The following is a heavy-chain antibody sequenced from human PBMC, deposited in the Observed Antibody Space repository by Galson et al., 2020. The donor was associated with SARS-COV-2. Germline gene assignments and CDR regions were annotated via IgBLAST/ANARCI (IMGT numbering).Heavy chain of an antibody. CDR3: APIAAGGTECDYYYGMDV. CDR1: GFTFSSYS. CDR2: ISSSSSYI. Sequence: NSGGSLRLSCAASGFTFSSYSLNWVRQAPRTGLEWVSSISSSSSYIYYADSVKGRFTISRDNAKNSLYLQMNSMRAEDTSVYYCAPIAAGGTECDYYYGMDVWGQWTTVTVSS. J-gene: IGHJ6*02. D-gene: IGHD6-13*01. V-gene: IGHV3-21*01.